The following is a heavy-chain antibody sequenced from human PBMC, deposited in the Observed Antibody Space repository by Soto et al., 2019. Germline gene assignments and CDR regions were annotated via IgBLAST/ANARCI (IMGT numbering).Heavy chain of an antibody. CDR1: CDSVTSSNW. CDR2: IYHSEST. Sequence: PSETLSLTCAFSCDSVTSSNWWSWVRQPPGKGLEWIGEIYHSESTNYNPSLKSRVTMSIDKSKNQFSLKLTSVTAADTAVYFCARYDFGIFDYWGQGTLVTVSS. V-gene: IGHV4-4*02. CDR3: ARYDFGIFDY. J-gene: IGHJ4*02. D-gene: IGHD4-17*01.